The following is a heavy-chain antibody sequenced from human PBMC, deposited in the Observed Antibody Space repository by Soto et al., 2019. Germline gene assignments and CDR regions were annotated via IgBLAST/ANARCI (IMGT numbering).Heavy chain of an antibody. CDR1: GGTFSIYA. CDR2: IIPIFGTA. D-gene: IGHD3-22*01. CDR3: ARVEHYYDSSGYPLPAEYFQH. V-gene: IGHV1-69*13. J-gene: IGHJ1*01. Sequence: SVKVSCKASGGTFSIYAISWGRQAPGQGLEWMGGIIPIFGTANYAQKFQGRVTITADESTSTAYMELSSLRSEDTAVYYCARVEHYYDSSGYPLPAEYFQHWGQGTLVTVSS.